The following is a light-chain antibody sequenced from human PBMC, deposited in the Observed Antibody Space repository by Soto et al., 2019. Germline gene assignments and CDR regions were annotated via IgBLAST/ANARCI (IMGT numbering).Light chain of an antibody. CDR2: GNS. Sequence: QSVLTQPPSVSGAPGQRVTIACTGSNSNIGAGYDVHWYRHFPGAAPKLLLSGNSHRPSGVPDRFSGSKSGTSASLAITGLQAEDEADYYCQSYDSGLSVLYVFGTGTKVTVL. V-gene: IGLV1-40*01. J-gene: IGLJ1*01. CDR1: NSNIGAGYD. CDR3: QSYDSGLSVLYV.